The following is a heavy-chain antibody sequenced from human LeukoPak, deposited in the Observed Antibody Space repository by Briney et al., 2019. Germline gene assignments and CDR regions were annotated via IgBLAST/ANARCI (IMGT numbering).Heavy chain of an antibody. Sequence: VRSLSLSCAVSGFSLCEYAMSGVRDAPGRGLECVSSINTDGRPNYTDSVKGRFSISRDNSKNTLYLQMNSLRADDSAVYYCAKERRYPGYSYGYLDYWGQGTLVTVSS. CDR2: INTDGRP. V-gene: IGHV3-23*01. D-gene: IGHD5-18*01. CDR3: AKERRYPGYSYGYLDY. CDR1: GFSLCEYA. J-gene: IGHJ4*02.